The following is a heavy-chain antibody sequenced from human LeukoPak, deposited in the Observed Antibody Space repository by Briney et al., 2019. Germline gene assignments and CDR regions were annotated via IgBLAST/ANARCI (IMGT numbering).Heavy chain of an antibody. J-gene: IGHJ4*02. CDR3: ARDITGTTPN. CDR1: GYSFTGCY. V-gene: IGHV1-2*06. CDR2: INPNSGGT. Sequence: ASVKVCCNASGYSFTGCYMHWVRQAPGQGLEWMGRINPNSGGTNSAQKFQGTVTMTRDTSISTAYMELSGLRSDDTAVYYCARDITGTTPNWGQGTLVTVSS. D-gene: IGHD1-7*01.